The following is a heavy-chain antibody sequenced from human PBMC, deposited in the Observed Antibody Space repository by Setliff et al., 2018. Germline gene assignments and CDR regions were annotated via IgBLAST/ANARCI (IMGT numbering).Heavy chain of an antibody. CDR1: GFTFSSDA. CDR3: AKSPVRFGIDVVIPSYFDS. D-gene: IGHD3-16*02. Sequence: PGGSLRLSCAASGFTFSSDAMTWARQAPGEGLQWVSIISAAGTSIYYADSVKGRFTVSRDNTKNTLYLQMNDLRAEDTAIYYCAKSPVRFGIDVVIPSYFDSWGPGTLVTVSS. CDR2: ISAAGTSI. V-gene: IGHV3-23*03. J-gene: IGHJ4*02.